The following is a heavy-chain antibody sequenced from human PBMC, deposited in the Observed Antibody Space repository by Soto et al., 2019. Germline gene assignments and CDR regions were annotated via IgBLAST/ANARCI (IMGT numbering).Heavy chain of an antibody. V-gene: IGHV1-18*01. Sequence: QVQLVQSGAEVKKPGASVKVSCKASGYTFTSYGISWVRQAPGQGLEWMGWISAYNGNTNYAQKLQGRVTMTTDTSTSTADMELRSLRSDDTAVYYCARAGIRMVRGGQPSDYWGQGTLVTVSS. CDR3: ARAGIRMVRGGQPSDY. CDR1: GYTFTSYG. J-gene: IGHJ4*02. D-gene: IGHD3-10*01. CDR2: ISAYNGNT.